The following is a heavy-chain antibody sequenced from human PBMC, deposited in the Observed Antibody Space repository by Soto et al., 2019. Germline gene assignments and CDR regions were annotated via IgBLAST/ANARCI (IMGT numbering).Heavy chain of an antibody. CDR3: ARDGKLIGYCSGGSCYTGGNYYYYGMDV. D-gene: IGHD2-15*01. CDR2: ISAYNGNT. V-gene: IGHV1-18*01. J-gene: IGHJ6*02. Sequence: RASVKVSCKASGYTFTSYGISWVRQAPGQGLEWMGWISAYNGNTNYAQKLQGRVTMTTDTSTSTAYMELRSLRSDDTAVYYCARDGKLIGYCSGGSCYTGGNYYYYGMDVWGQGTTVTVSS. CDR1: GYTFTSYG.